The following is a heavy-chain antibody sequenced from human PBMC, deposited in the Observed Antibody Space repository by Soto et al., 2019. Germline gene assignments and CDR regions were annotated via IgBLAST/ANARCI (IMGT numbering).Heavy chain of an antibody. D-gene: IGHD1-26*01. V-gene: IGHV1-69*13. Sequence: GASVKVSCKASGGTFSSYAISWVRQAPGQGLEWMGGIIPIFGTAKYAQKFQGRVTSTADESTSTAYMELRSMRSEDTAVYYCARSTSSIIVRAKYAFDIWGQGTMVTVSS. CDR1: GGTFSSYA. CDR2: IIPIFGTA. CDR3: ARSTSSIIVRAKYAFDI. J-gene: IGHJ3*02.